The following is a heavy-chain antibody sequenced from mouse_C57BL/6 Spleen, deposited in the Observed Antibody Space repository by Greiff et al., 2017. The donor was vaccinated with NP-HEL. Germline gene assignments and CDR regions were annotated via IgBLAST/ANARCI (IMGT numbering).Heavy chain of an antibody. CDR1: GFNIKDYY. J-gene: IGHJ2*01. V-gene: IGHV14-2*01. CDR2: IDPEDGET. CDR3: ASHYGSSDYFDY. D-gene: IGHD1-1*01. Sequence: VHVKQSGAELVKPGASVKLSCTASGFNIKDYYMHWVKQRTEQGLEWIGRIDPEDGETKYAPKFQGKATITADTSSNTAYLQLSSLTSEDTAVYYCASHYGSSDYFDYWGQGTTLTVSS.